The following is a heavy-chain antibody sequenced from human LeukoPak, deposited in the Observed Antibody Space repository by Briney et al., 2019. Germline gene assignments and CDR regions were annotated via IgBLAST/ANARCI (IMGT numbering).Heavy chain of an antibody. D-gene: IGHD1-26*01. CDR2: INWNGAST. CDR3: AKAGGSGTYLNFDF. J-gene: IGHJ4*02. V-gene: IGHV3-20*04. Sequence: PGGSLRLSCAASGFTFDDYGMSWVRQTPGKGLEWVSGINWNGASTGYADSVKGRFIISRDNAKNSLYLQMNSLRAEDTAFYYCAKAGGSGTYLNFDFWGQGTLVTVSS. CDR1: GFTFDDYG.